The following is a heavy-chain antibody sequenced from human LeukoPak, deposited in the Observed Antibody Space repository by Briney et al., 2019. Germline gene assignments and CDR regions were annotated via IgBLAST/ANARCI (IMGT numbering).Heavy chain of an antibody. CDR1: GYTFTSYD. V-gene: IGHV1-8*03. D-gene: IGHD5-24*01. CDR2: MNPNTANT. CDR3: ARGGRWLQALDY. Sequence: ASVKVSCKASGYTFTSYDINWVRQATGQGLEWLGWMNPNTANTGYAQKFQGRVTITRNTSISTAYMELSSLRSEDTAVYYCARGGRWLQALDYWGQGPLVTVSS. J-gene: IGHJ4*02.